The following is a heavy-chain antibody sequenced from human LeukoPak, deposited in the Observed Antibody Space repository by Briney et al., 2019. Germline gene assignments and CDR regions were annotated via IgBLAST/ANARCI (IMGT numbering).Heavy chain of an antibody. CDR1: GGSISSYY. V-gene: IGHV4-59*01. Sequence: SETLSLTCTVSGGSISSYYWSWIRQPPGKGLEWIGYIYYSGSTNYNPSLKSRVTISVDTFKNQFSLKLSSVTAADTAVYYCARLAVRGASDAFDIWGQGTMVTVSS. D-gene: IGHD3-10*01. CDR2: IYYSGST. J-gene: IGHJ3*02. CDR3: ARLAVRGASDAFDI.